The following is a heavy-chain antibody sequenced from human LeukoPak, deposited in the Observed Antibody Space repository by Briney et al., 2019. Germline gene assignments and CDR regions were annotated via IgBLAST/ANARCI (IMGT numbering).Heavy chain of an antibody. D-gene: IGHD5-12*01. Sequence: GGSLRLSCAASGFTFSGYGMHWVRQAPGKGLEWVSVISYDGNNKYYADSVKGRFTISRDNSKDTLYLQMNSLRAEDTAVYYCAKSVASDAYWGQGTLVTVSS. CDR3: AKSVASDAY. J-gene: IGHJ4*02. CDR2: ISYDGNNK. V-gene: IGHV3-30*18. CDR1: GFTFSGYG.